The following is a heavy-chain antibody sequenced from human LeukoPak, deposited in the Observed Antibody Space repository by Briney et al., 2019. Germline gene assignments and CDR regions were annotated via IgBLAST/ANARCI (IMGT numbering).Heavy chain of an antibody. V-gene: IGHV3-30-3*01. Sequence: GGSLRLSCAASGFTFSTYAVNWVRQAPGKGLEWVAVISYDGSNKYYADSVKGRFTISRDNSKNTLYLQMNSLRAEDTAVYYCARVREAFDIWGQGTMVTVSS. CDR2: ISYDGSNK. CDR3: ARVREAFDI. CDR1: GFTFSTYA. J-gene: IGHJ3*02.